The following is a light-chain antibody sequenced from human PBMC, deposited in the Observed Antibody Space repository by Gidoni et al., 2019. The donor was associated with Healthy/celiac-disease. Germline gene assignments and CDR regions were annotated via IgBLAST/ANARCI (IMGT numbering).Light chain of an antibody. V-gene: IGLV2-11*01. CDR1: SSDVGGYNY. Sequence: QSALTQPRSVSGSPGQSVTISCTGTSSDVGGYNYVSWYQQHPGKAPNLMIYDVSKRPSGVPDRFSGSKSGNTASLTISGLQAEDEADYYCCSYAGSFRYVFGTGTKVTVL. CDR3: CSYAGSFRYV. CDR2: DVS. J-gene: IGLJ1*01.